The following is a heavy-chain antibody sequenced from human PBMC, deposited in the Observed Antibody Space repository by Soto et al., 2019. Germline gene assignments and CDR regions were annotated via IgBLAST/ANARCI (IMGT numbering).Heavy chain of an antibody. CDR1: GGSISSSSYY. CDR2: IYYSGST. J-gene: IGHJ4*02. V-gene: IGHV4-39*01. CDR3: ARSGYDSSGLGGY. Sequence: SETLSLTCTVSGGSISSSSYYWGWIRQPPGKGLEWIGSIYYSGSTYYNPSLKSRVTISVDTSKNQFSLKLSSVTAADTAVYYCARSGYDSSGLGGYWGQGTLVTVSS. D-gene: IGHD3-22*01.